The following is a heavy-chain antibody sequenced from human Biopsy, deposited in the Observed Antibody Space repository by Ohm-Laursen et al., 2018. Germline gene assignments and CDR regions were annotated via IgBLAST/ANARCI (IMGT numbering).Heavy chain of an antibody. J-gene: IGHJ5*02. D-gene: IGHD3-22*01. V-gene: IGHV4-39*01. CDR2: IFYRGST. CDR1: GGSISNNNYY. Sequence: SDTLSLTCPVSGGSISNNNYYWGWIRQPPGKGLEWIGSIFYRGSTHYKPSLKSRVNISVDTSKNQFSLKLNSVTAADTAVYYCARDYDTSGYYYVSWGQGTLLTVSS. CDR3: ARDYDTSGYYYVS.